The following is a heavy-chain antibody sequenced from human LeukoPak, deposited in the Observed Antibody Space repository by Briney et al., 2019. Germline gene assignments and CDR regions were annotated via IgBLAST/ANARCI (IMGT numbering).Heavy chain of an antibody. CDR2: ISGSGGST. J-gene: IGHJ4*02. CDR3: AKGSSGYCSGGNCYAFDY. D-gene: IGHD2-15*01. CDR1: GLTFSNYA. V-gene: IGHV3-23*01. Sequence: GGSLRLSCAASGLTFSNYAMSWVRQAPGKGLEWVSAISGSGGSTYYADSVKGRFTISGDNSKNTLYLQMNSLRAEDTAVYYCAKGSSGYCSGGNCYAFDYWGQGTLVTVSS.